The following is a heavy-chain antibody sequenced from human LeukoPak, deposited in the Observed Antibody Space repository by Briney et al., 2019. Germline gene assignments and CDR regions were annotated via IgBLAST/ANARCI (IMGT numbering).Heavy chain of an antibody. CDR2: IYSGGRT. V-gene: IGHV3-53*01. CDR3: AREGSNYYESSGYYRN. D-gene: IGHD3-22*01. CDR1: AFTVSFNY. J-gene: IGHJ4*02. Sequence: GRSLRLSCAASAFTVSFNYMSWDSQAPGKGLEWLSIIYSGGRTYYADSVKGRFAISRDKSKNTLYLHMNSLRAEDTAVYYCAREGSNYYESSGYYRNWGQGTLVTVSS.